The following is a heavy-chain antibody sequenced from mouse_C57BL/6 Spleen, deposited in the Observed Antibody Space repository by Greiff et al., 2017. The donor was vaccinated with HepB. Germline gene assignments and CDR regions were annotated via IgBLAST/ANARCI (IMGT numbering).Heavy chain of an antibody. V-gene: IGHV1-64*01. CDR1: GYTLTSYW. CDR3: ARIPPLYYGNYYAMDY. Sequence: QVQLQQPGAELVKPGASVKLSCKASGYTLTSYWMHWVKQRPGQGLEWIGMIHPNSGSTNYNEKFKSKATLTVDKSSSTAYMQLSSLTSEDSAVYYCARIPPLYYGNYYAMDYWGQGTSVTVSS. J-gene: IGHJ4*01. CDR2: IHPNSGST. D-gene: IGHD2-1*01.